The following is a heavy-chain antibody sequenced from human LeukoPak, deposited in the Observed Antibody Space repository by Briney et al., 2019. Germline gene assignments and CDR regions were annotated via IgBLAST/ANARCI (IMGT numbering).Heavy chain of an antibody. Sequence: SETLSLTCSVSGDSITSGEYYWAWLRQPPGKGLEWLGSVYYSGSIKCNPSLKGRVSISRDMSKNQFSLNLNSVNATDTAVYYCARRDYAAWFDPWGQGTLVTVSS. CDR3: ARRDYAAWFDP. CDR1: GDSITSGEYY. J-gene: IGHJ5*02. V-gene: IGHV4-39*07. D-gene: IGHD4/OR15-4a*01. CDR2: VYYSGSI.